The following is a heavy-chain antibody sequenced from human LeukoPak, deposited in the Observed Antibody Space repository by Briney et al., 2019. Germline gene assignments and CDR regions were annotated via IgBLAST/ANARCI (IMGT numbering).Heavy chain of an antibody. CDR3: ARDGDIAVATAPYYFDY. CDR1: GFTFSSHC. Sequence: GGSLRLSCAASGFTFSSHCMNWARQAPGKGLEWVANIKQDGSEKYYVDSVKGRFTISRDNAKNSLYLQMNSLRAEDTAIYYCARDGDIAVATAPYYFDYWGQGILVTVSS. D-gene: IGHD6-19*01. J-gene: IGHJ4*02. CDR2: IKQDGSEK. V-gene: IGHV3-7*01.